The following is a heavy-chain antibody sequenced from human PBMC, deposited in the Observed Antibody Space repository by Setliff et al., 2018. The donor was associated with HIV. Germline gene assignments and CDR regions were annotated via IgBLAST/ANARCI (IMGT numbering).Heavy chain of an antibody. CDR1: GFTFSDYY. CDR3: AKDISGYSY. D-gene: IGHD3-22*01. V-gene: IGHV3-30*02. Sequence: GGSLRLSCAASGFTFSDYYMSWVRQAPGKGLECLAFIRADGINKYHADSVKGRFTISRDNSKNTLYLEMNNLRTEDTAVYYCAKDISGYSYWGQGTPVTVSS. J-gene: IGHJ4*02. CDR2: IRADGINK.